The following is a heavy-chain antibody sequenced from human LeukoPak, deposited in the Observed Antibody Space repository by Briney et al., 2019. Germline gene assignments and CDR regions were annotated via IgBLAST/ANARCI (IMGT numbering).Heavy chain of an antibody. CDR1: EFTSVGKA. Sequence: GGSLRLSCAASEFTSVGKALNGSRKAPGKGLEGVSYIGISSFKIGYADSVKGRFTISRDNSKNSLYLQMDSLRVEDTAVYYCVRDPSYGSSWYYYMDVWGKGTTVTVSS. D-gene: IGHD6-13*01. CDR3: VRDPSYGSSWYYYMDV. V-gene: IGHV3-48*03. J-gene: IGHJ6*03. CDR2: IGISSFKI.